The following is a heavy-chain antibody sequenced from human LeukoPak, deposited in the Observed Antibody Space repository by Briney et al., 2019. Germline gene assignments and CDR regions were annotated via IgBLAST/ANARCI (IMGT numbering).Heavy chain of an antibody. CDR3: ARGTSAEQWLVADFDY. CDR2: INSDGSST. V-gene: IGHV3-74*01. CDR1: GFTFSSYW. D-gene: IGHD6-19*01. J-gene: IGHJ4*02. Sequence: PGGSLRLSCAASGFTFSSYWMHWVRQAPGKGLVWVSRINSDGSSTSYADSVKGRFTISRDNAKNTLYLQMNSLRAEDTAVYYCARGTSAEQWLVADFDYWGQGTLVTVSS.